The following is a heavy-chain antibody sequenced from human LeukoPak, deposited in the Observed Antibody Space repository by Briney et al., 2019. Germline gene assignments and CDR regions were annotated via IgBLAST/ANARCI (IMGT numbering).Heavy chain of an antibody. D-gene: IGHD5-24*01. Sequence: PGGSLRLSCAASGFTFSSYAMSWVRQAPGKGLEWVSYISSSSSTIYYADSVKGRFTISRDNAKNSLYLQMNSLRAEDTAVYYCARDSEDGYNYEGYNWFDPWGQGTLVTVSS. V-gene: IGHV3-48*04. J-gene: IGHJ5*02. CDR1: GFTFSSYA. CDR3: ARDSEDGYNYEGYNWFDP. CDR2: ISSSSSTI.